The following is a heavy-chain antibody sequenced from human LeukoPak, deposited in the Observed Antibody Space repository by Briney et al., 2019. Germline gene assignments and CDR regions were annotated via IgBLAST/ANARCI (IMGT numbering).Heavy chain of an antibody. D-gene: IGHD2/OR15-2a*01. CDR2: KSGSGIST. CDR3: ARDFYQRGD. Sequence: GGSLRLSCAAAGFTFREYGMNWVRQAPGKGLEWVSGKSGSGISTYYADSVKGRFTISRDNAKNTLYLQVSSLRADDTAIYSCARDFYQRGDWGQGTLVTVSS. CDR1: GFTFREYG. V-gene: IGHV3-23*01. J-gene: IGHJ4*02.